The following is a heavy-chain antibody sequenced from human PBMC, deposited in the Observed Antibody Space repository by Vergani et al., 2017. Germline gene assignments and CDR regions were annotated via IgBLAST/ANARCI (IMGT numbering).Heavy chain of an antibody. V-gene: IGHV1-69*01. CDR2: IIPIFGTA. J-gene: IGHJ5*02. CDR3: ARDGDGGGKPGERPNWFDP. Sequence: QVQLVQSGAEVKKPGSSVKVSCKASGGTFSSYAISWVRQAPGQGLEWMGEIIPIFGTANYAQKLQGRVTITADESTSTAYMELSSLRSEDTAVYYCARDGDGGGKPGERPNWFDPWGQGTLVTVSS. CDR1: GGTFSSYA. D-gene: IGHD4-23*01.